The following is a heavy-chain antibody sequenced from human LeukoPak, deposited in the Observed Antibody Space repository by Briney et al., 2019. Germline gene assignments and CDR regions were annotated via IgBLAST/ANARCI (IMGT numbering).Heavy chain of an antibody. J-gene: IGHJ6*03. CDR2: IYYSGST. D-gene: IGHD5-12*01. Sequence: SETLSLTCTVSGGSISSSSYYWGWIRQPPGKGLEWIGSIYYSGSTYYNPSLKSRVTISVDTSKNQLSLKLSSVTAADTAVYYCATHPWLRSRTGDYYYYYMDVWGKGTTVTVSS. V-gene: IGHV4-39*07. CDR1: GGSISSSSYY. CDR3: ATHPWLRSRTGDYYYYYMDV.